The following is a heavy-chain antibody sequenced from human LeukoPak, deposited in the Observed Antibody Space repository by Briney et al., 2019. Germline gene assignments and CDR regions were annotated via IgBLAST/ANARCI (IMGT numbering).Heavy chain of an antibody. V-gene: IGHV1-69*02. CDR3: ARAPGSGPPNY. D-gene: IGHD3-10*01. CDR2: IIPILGIA. J-gene: IGHJ4*02. CDR1: GGTFSSYT. Sequence: SSVKVSCKASGGTFSSYTISWVRQAPGQGLEWMGRIIPILGIANYAQKFQGRVTITADKSTSTAYMGLSSLRSEDTAVYYCARAPGSGPPNYWGQGTLVTVSS.